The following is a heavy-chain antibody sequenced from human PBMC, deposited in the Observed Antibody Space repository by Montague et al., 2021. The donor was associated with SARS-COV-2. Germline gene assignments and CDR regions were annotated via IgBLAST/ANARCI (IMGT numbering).Heavy chain of an antibody. CDR3: ARDGYNAHQNYWYFDL. Sequence: SETLSLTCTVSGGSISTYYWSWIRQPPGKGLEWIGYIYYSGSTNYSPSLKSRVTISVDTSKNQFSLKLSSVTAADTAVYYCARDGYNAHQNYWYFDLWGCGTLVTVSS. CDR1: GGSISTYY. CDR2: IYYSGST. D-gene: IGHD5-24*01. V-gene: IGHV4-59*12. J-gene: IGHJ2*01.